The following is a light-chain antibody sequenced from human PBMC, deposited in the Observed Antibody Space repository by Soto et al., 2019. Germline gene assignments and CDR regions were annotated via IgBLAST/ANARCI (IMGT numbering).Light chain of an antibody. CDR2: DAS. CDR1: QNIRNL. V-gene: IGKV1-39*01. Sequence: DIQLTQSPSTLSAAVGDSVTITCRASQNIRNLLAWYQQKPGKAPKVVIYDASNLPLGVPSRFSGSGSGTQFAFTISSLQPEDFATYYCQQSYSSPPTFGQGTKVDIK. J-gene: IGKJ1*01. CDR3: QQSYSSPPT.